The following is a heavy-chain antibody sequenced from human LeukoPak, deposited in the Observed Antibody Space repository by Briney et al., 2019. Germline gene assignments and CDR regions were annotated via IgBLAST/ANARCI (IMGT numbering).Heavy chain of an antibody. CDR1: GYIFSSFA. J-gene: IGHJ4*02. CDR3: ARVYSSNWDEGYFDY. CDR2: INANSGKL. D-gene: IGHD6-13*01. V-gene: IGHV7-4-1*02. Sequence: ASVKVSCKASGYIFSSFAMNSVRQAPGQGLEWMGWINANSGKLTYAQNFTGRFVFSVDTSANTAFLQINGLKVEDTAVYYCARVYSSNWDEGYFDYWGQGTLVAVSS.